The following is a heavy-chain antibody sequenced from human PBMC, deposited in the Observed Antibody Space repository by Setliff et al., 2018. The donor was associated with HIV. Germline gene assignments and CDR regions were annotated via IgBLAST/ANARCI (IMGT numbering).Heavy chain of an antibody. CDR1: GYSISNGYY. Sequence: SETLSLTCAVSGYSISNGYYWAWIRQPPGKGLEWIGSIDHIGSTYYNPSLKGRVTISVDTSKNHLSLKVSSLTAADTAVYYCARAPYYDYRGLAVYYFDYWGQGTLVTVSS. V-gene: IGHV4-38-2*01. J-gene: IGHJ4*02. D-gene: IGHD3-22*01. CDR2: IDHIGST. CDR3: ARAPYYDYRGLAVYYFDY.